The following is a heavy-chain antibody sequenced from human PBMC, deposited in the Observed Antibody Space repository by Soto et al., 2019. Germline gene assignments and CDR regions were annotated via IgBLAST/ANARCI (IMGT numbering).Heavy chain of an antibody. V-gene: IGHV1-18*01. D-gene: IGHD3-3*01. CDR3: ARGSAYRTPWSFEC. CDR1: GYTFTRFG. CDR2: ISGYNGNT. Sequence: ASVKLSCKTSGYTFTRFGISWVRQAPGHGLQWMGWISGYNGNTIYAEDYQDRITLTTETGTSTAYMELRSLRSDDTAVYYCARGSAYRTPWSFECWGKGNMVSVSS. J-gene: IGHJ4*02.